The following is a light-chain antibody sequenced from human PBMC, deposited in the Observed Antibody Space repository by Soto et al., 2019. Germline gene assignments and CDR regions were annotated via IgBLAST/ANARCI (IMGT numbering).Light chain of an antibody. V-gene: IGLV2-14*01. Sequence: QSALTQPASVSGSPGQSITISCTGTTSDIGNYNYVSWYQQYPGKAPKLMIYEVSDRPSGVSKRFSGSKSGNTASLTISGLQAEDEADYYCSSYTSSSALVFGGGTQLTVL. J-gene: IGLJ2*01. CDR2: EVS. CDR3: SSYTSSSALV. CDR1: TSDIGNYNY.